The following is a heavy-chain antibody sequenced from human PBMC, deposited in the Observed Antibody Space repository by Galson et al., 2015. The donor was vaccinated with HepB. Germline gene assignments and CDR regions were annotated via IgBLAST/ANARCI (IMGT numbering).Heavy chain of an antibody. CDR3: ARDIASRRLDY. D-gene: IGHD6-6*01. V-gene: IGHV3-33*01. Sequence: SLRLSCAASGFTFRNHGMHWVRQAPGKGLEWVAVIYYDGSLKYYADSVKGRFTISRDNSRNMLDLEMNSLRAEDTAIYYCARDIASRRLDYWAQGILVIVSS. CDR2: IYYDGSLK. CDR1: GFTFRNHG. J-gene: IGHJ4*02.